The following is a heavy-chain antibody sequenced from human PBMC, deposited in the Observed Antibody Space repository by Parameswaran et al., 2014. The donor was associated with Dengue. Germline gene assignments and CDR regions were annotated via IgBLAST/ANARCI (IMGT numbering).Heavy chain of an antibody. V-gene: IGHV4-39*01. J-gene: IGHJ4*02. D-gene: IGHD3-3*01. CDR3: ARHFPMGPHYDFWSGIFAYYFDY. CDR2: IYYSGST. Sequence: WIRQPPGKGLEWIGSIYYSGSTYYNPSLKSRVTISVDTSKNQFSLKLSSVTAADTAVYYCARHFPMGPHYDFWSGIFAYYFDYWGQGTLVTVSS.